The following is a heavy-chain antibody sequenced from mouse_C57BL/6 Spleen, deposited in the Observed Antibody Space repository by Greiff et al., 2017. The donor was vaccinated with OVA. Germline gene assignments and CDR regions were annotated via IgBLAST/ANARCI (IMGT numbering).Heavy chain of an antibody. CDR2: ISYDGSN. V-gene: IGHV3-6*01. D-gene: IGHD2-5*01. J-gene: IGHJ2*01. Sequence: EVQLQESGPGLVKPSQSLSLTCSVTGYSITSGYYWNWIRQFPGNKLEWMGYISYDGSNNYNPSLKNRISITRNTSKNQFFLKLNSVTTEDTATYYCARSSYSNYGFDYWGQGTTLTVSS. CDR1: GYSITSGYY. CDR3: ARSSYSNYGFDY.